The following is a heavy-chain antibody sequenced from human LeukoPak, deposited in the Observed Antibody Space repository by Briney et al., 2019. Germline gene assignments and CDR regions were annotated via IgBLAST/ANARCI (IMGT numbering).Heavy chain of an antibody. J-gene: IGHJ4*02. D-gene: IGHD3-22*01. V-gene: IGHV1-2*02. CDR2: INPNSGGT. CDR1: GYTFTGYY. Sequence: ASVKVSCKASGYTFTGYYMHWVRQAPGQGLEWMGWINPNSGGTNYAQKFQGRVTMTRDTSTSTAYMELSRLRSDDTAVYYCARSNMIVVAPFDYWGQGTLVTVSS. CDR3: ARSNMIVVAPFDY.